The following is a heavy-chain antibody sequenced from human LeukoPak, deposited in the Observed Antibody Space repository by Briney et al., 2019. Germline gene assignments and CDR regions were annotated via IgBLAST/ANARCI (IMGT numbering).Heavy chain of an antibody. CDR2: ISSGSSYI. V-gene: IGHV3-21*01. CDR3: ARTSSSSEGAFDI. J-gene: IGHJ3*02. D-gene: IGHD6-6*01. CDR1: GFTFSSYA. Sequence: PGGSLRLSCAASGFTFSSYAMNWVRQAPGKGLEWVSSISSGSSYIYYADSVKGRFTISRDNSKNTLYLQMNSLRAEDTAVYYCARTSSSSEGAFDIWGQGTMVTVSS.